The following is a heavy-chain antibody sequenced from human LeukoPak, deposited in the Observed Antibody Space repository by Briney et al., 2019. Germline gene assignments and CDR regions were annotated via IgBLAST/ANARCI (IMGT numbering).Heavy chain of an antibody. Sequence: SETLSLTCAVSGASVSGSNYYWGWIRQPPGKGLEWIGNIYSSGSTYYNASLQSRVTISIDTSKNQFSLRLNSVTAADTAMYYCATAPRAVTVIRSYFDYWGQGTLVTVSS. V-gene: IGHV4-39*07. CDR1: GASVSGSNYY. J-gene: IGHJ4*02. D-gene: IGHD2-21*02. CDR3: ATAPRAVTVIRSYFDY. CDR2: IYSSGST.